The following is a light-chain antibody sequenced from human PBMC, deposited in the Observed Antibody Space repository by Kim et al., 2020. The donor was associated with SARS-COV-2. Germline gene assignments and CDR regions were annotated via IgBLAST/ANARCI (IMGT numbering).Light chain of an antibody. V-gene: IGKV3-20*01. CDR2: GAS. CDR3: QQYGSSPRT. CDR1: QSVSSSY. Sequence: PGERATLSCRASQSVSSSYLAWYQQKPGQAPRLLIYGASSRATGIPDRFSGSGSGTDFTLTISRLEPEDFAVYYCQQYGSSPRTFGQGTKVDIK. J-gene: IGKJ1*01.